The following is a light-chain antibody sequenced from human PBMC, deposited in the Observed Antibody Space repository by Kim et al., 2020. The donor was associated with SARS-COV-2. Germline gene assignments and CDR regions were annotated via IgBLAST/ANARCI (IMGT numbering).Light chain of an antibody. V-gene: IGKV3-20*01. CDR2: GAS. CDR3: QQYGSSPRT. CDR1: QSVSSSY. Sequence: PGERATLSCRASQSVSSSYLAWYQQKPGQAPRLLIYGASSRATGIPDRFSGSGSGTDFTLTISRLEPEDFAVYYCQQYGSSPRTFGQGTKVDIK. J-gene: IGKJ1*01.